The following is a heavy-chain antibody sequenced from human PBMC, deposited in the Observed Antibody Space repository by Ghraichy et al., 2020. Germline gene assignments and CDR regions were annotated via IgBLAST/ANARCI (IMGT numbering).Heavy chain of an antibody. J-gene: IGHJ4*02. Sequence: SETLSLTCAVSGYSISSGYYWGWIRQPPGKGLEWIGSIYHSGSTYYNPSLKSRVTISVDTSKNQFSLKLSSVTAADTAVYYCATYNYYDSSGYPKGGFDYWGQGTLVTVSS. CDR2: IYHSGST. CDR1: GYSISSGYY. V-gene: IGHV4-38-2*01. D-gene: IGHD3-22*01. CDR3: ATYNYYDSSGYPKGGFDY.